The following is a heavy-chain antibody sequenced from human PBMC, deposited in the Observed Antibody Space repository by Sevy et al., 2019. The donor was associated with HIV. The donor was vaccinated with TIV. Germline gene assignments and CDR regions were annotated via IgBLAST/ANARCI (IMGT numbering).Heavy chain of an antibody. D-gene: IGHD2-21*01. V-gene: IGHV1-18*01. J-gene: IGHJ4*02. CDR3: ARHDDVVASNCFDY. Sequence: ASVKVSCKASGYIFRNYDITWVRQAPGQGLEWMARTSGHNGNTNYAQKFQGRITLTTDTSTSTAYMDLRSLTSADTAVYYCARHDDVVASNCFDYWGQGTLVTVSS. CDR2: TSGHNGNT. CDR1: GYIFRNYD.